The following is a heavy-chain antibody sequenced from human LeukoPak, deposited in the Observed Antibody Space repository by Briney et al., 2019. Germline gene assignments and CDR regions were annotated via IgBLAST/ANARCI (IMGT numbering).Heavy chain of an antibody. V-gene: IGHV1-69*13. CDR1: GGTFSNYA. D-gene: IGHD2-2*02. CDR3: ARWAGYCSITNCYTAFDF. CDR2: ITPIFGTP. J-gene: IGHJ4*02. Sequence: ASVEVSCKASGGTFSNYAISWVRQAPGQGLEWMGGITPIFGTPNYAQKFQGRVTITADESTSTAYMELSGLRSEDTAVYYCARWAGYCSITNCYTAFDFWGQGTLVTVSS.